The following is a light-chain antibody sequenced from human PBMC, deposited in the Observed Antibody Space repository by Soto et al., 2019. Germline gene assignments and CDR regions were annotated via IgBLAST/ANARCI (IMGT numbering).Light chain of an antibody. Sequence: QSALTQPASVSGSPGQSITISCTGTSSDVGGYNYASWYLQHPGKAPKLMIYEVTNRPSGVSNRFSGSKSGNAASLTISGLQAEDEADYYCNSYTSSSTWVFGGGTKLTVL. CDR1: SSDVGGYNY. CDR2: EVT. J-gene: IGLJ3*02. V-gene: IGLV2-14*01. CDR3: NSYTSSSTWV.